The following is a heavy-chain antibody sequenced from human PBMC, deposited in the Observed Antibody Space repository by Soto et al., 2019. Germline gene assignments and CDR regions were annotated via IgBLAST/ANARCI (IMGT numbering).Heavy chain of an antibody. CDR2: ISAYNGNT. CDR1: GYTFTSYG. D-gene: IGHD2-2*01. CDR3: ARDRLPRYCSSTSCYRMYYYGMDV. Sequence: ASVKVSCKASGYTFTSYGISWVRQAPGQGLEWMGWISAYNGNTNYAQKLQGRVTMTTDTSTSTAYMELRSLRSDDTAVYYCARDRLPRYCSSTSCYRMYYYGMDVWGQGTTVTVSS. V-gene: IGHV1-18*04. J-gene: IGHJ6*02.